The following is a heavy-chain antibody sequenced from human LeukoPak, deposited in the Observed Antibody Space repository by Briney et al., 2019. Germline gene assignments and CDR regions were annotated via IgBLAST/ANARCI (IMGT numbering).Heavy chain of an antibody. CDR2: IYYSVSN. CDR1: GGSLSNYY. Sequence: SETLSLTCTVSGGSLSNYYWSWIRQPPGKGLDWVGYIYYSVSNTYNHSLKSRVTISVDASKNQFSLKLSAVTAADTAVYYCGRVNYGDYFEDYYYYMDVWGKGTTVTVSS. CDR3: GRVNYGDYFEDYYYYMDV. J-gene: IGHJ6*03. D-gene: IGHD4-17*01. V-gene: IGHV4-59*01.